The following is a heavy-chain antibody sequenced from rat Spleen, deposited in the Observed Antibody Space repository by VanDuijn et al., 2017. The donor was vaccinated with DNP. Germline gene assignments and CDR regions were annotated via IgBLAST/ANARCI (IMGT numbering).Heavy chain of an antibody. CDR1: GFTFSDYY. J-gene: IGHJ3*01. CDR2: ISYDGDST. Sequence: EVQLVESGGGLVQPGRSLKLSCAASGFTFSDYYMAWVRQAPTKGLEWVAYISYDGDSTYYGDSVKGRFTISRDNAKSTLYLQMNSLRSEDMATYYCATGVYGGYEDWFAYWGQGTLVTVSS. V-gene: IGHV5-20*01. CDR3: ATGVYGGYEDWFAY. D-gene: IGHD1-11*01.